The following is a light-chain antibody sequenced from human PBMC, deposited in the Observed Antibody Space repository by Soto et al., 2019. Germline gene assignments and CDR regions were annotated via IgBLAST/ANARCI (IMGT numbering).Light chain of an antibody. Sequence: QSVLTQPPSASGTPGQRVTISCSGSSSNIGSNTVNWYQQLPGRAPKVLIYNKNQRPSGVPDRFSGSKSGTSASLAISGLQSEDEADYYCAAWDDSLNGWVFGGGTKLTVL. V-gene: IGLV1-44*01. J-gene: IGLJ3*02. CDR3: AAWDDSLNGWV. CDR2: NKN. CDR1: SSNIGSNT.